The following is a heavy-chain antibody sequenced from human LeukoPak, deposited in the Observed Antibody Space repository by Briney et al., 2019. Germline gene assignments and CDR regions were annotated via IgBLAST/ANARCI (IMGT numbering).Heavy chain of an antibody. V-gene: IGHV4-31*03. CDR3: ARVATTVTTWVFDY. CDR2: IYYSGST. D-gene: IGHD4-17*01. CDR1: GGSISSGGYY. Sequence: SQTLSLTCTVSGGSISSGGYYWSWIRQHPGKGLEWIGYIYYSGSTYYNPSLKSRVTISVDTSKNQFSLKLSSVTAADTAVYYCARVATTVTTWVFDYWGQGTLVTVSS. J-gene: IGHJ4*02.